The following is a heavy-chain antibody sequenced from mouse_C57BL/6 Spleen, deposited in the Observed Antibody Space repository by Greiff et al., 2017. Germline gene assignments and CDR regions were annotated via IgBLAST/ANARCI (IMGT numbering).Heavy chain of an antibody. D-gene: IGHD1-1*01. J-gene: IGHJ1*03. V-gene: IGHV1-78*01. CDR2: IYPRDGST. CDR3: ARYGYYYGSDWYFDV. CDR1: GYTFTDHT. Sequence: VQLVESDAELVKPGASVKISCKVSGYTFTDHTIHWMKQRPEQGLEWIGYIYPRDGSTKYNEKFKGKATLTADKSSSTAYMQLNSLTSEDSAVYFCARYGYYYGSDWYFDVWGTGTTVTVSS.